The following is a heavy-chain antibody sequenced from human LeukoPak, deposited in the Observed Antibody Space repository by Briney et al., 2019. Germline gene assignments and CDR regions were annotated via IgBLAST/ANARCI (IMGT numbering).Heavy chain of an antibody. CDR2: IYYSGST. Sequence: PSETLSLTCTVSGGSISSGDYYWSWIRQPPGKGLEWIGYIYYSGSTYYNPSLKSRVTISVDTSKNQFSLKLSSVTAADTAVYYCARFAGGDYASIDYWGQGTLVTVSS. CDR1: GGSISSGDYY. V-gene: IGHV4-30-4*01. CDR3: ARFAGGDYASIDY. D-gene: IGHD4-17*01. J-gene: IGHJ4*02.